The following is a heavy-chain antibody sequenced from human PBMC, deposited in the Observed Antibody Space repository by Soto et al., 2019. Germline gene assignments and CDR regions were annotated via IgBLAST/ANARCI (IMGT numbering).Heavy chain of an antibody. CDR1: GYTCSTHA. D-gene: IGHD1-1*01. Sequence: SVKVSSKASGYTCSTHAMHLAPQAPGQTLEWKGWINGGTGQTKHSHRFQDRVTITRDTSASTAYMELSSLRSEDTAVYYCARGKGMEENYYYYGLDIWGQGTTVTVSS. CDR3: ARGKGMEENYYYYGLDI. V-gene: IGHV1-3*01. J-gene: IGHJ6*02. CDR2: INGGTGQT.